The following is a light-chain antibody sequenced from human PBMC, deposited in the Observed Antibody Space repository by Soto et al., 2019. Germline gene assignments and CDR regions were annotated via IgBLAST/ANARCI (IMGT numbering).Light chain of an antibody. CDR1: QSVSSN. CDR2: GAS. V-gene: IGKV3-15*01. CDR3: QQYNNWPPRDS. J-gene: IGKJ2*01. Sequence: EIVMTQSPATLSVSPGERTTLSCRASQSVSSNLAWYQQKPGQAPRLLIYGASTRATGIPARFSGSGSGTDVTLTISSLQSEDVAVYYCQQYNNWPPRDSFGQGTKLEIK.